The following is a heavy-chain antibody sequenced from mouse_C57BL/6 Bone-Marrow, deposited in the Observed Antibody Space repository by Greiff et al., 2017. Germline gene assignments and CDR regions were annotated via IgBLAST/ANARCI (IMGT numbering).Heavy chain of an antibody. J-gene: IGHJ3*01. Sequence: EVQLQQSGAELVRPGASVKLSCTASGFNIKDDYMHWVKQRPEQGLEWIGWIDPENGDPEYASKFQGKATITADTSSNTAYLQLSSLTSEDTAVYYCKITTGAYWGQGTLVTVSA. CDR2: IDPENGDP. CDR3: KITTGAY. D-gene: IGHD1-1*01. V-gene: IGHV14-4*01. CDR1: GFNIKDDY.